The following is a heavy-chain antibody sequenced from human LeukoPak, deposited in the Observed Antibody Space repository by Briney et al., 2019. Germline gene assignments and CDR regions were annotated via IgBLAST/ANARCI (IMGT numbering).Heavy chain of an antibody. Sequence: SETLSLTCSVSGDSISTYYWSWIRQPAAKGLEWIGRMSPSGSSNYNPSLKSRVTMSLDTPKNQFSLNLYSVTAADTAVYYCARDSGTTGEVKFDPWGQGTLVTVSA. D-gene: IGHD3-10*01. CDR2: MSPSGSS. V-gene: IGHV4-4*07. CDR1: GDSISTYY. CDR3: ARDSGTTGEVKFDP. J-gene: IGHJ5*02.